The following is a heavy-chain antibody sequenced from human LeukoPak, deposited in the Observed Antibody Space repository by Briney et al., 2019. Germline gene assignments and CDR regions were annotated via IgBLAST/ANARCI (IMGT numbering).Heavy chain of an antibody. J-gene: IGHJ4*02. V-gene: IGHV3-11*05. CDR2: ISSGSIYT. CDR3: ARGRYNSGY. D-gene: IGHD5-18*01. Sequence: GGSLRLSCAASGFSFRGYYMSWIRQAPGGWLEWVSDISSGSIYTNYADSVKGRFTISRDDAKNSLYIQMNSLRAEGTAVYYCARGRYNSGYWGQGTLVTVSS. CDR1: GFSFRGYY.